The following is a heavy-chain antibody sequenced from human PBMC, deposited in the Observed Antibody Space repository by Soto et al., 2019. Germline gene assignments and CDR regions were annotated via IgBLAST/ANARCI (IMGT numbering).Heavy chain of an antibody. J-gene: IGHJ4*01. CDR2: INGGGVNT. CDR1: GITLNNYA. D-gene: IGHD4-17*01. Sequence: LRLSCAAAGITLNNYAMSWVRQAPGKGLEWVSTINGGGVNTYYADPVRGRFTISRDNSRNMLYLQMNSLGAEDTAIYYCARRLTTETTVFDYWGHGTLVTVSS. CDR3: ARRLTTETTVFDY. V-gene: IGHV3-23*01.